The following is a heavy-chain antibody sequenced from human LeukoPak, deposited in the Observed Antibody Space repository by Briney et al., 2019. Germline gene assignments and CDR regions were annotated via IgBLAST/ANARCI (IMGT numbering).Heavy chain of an antibody. Sequence: SLKVSCKASGGTFSSYAISWVRQAPGQGLEWMGGIIPIFGTANYAQKFQGRATITADESTSTAYMELSSLRSEDTAVYYCASPAVAEAAFDAFDIWGQGTMVTVSS. D-gene: IGHD6-19*01. J-gene: IGHJ3*02. V-gene: IGHV1-69*13. CDR1: GGTFSSYA. CDR2: IIPIFGTA. CDR3: ASPAVAEAAFDAFDI.